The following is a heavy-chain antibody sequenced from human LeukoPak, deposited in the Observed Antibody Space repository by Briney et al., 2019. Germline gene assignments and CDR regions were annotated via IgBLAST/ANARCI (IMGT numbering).Heavy chain of an antibody. CDR3: ARIWGSSTSCYDCWFDP. CDR1: GYTFTGYY. CDR2: INPNSGGT. V-gene: IGHV1-2*02. D-gene: IGHD2-2*01. Sequence: ASVTVSFKASGYTFTGYYMHWVRQAPGQGLEWMGWINPNSGGTNYARKFQGRVTITRDTSISTAYMELSRLRSDDTAVYYCARIWGSSTSCYDCWFDPWGEGTLVSVSS. J-gene: IGHJ5*02.